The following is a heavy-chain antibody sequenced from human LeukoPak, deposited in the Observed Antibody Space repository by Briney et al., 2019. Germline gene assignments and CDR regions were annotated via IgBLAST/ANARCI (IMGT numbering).Heavy chain of an antibody. CDR3: ASLVARGDIVDY. J-gene: IGHJ4*02. CDR2: ITSSSSSI. D-gene: IGHD5-12*01. Sequence: PGGTLRLSCAASGFTFSIYSMNWVRQAPGKGLEWVSHITSSSSSIYYADSVRGRFTISRDNAKNSLYLQMNSLRAEDTAVYYCASLVARGDIVDYWGQGTLVTVSS. CDR1: GFTFSIYS. V-gene: IGHV3-48*01.